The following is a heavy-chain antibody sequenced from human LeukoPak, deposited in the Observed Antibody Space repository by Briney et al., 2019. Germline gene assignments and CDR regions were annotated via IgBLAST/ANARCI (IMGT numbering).Heavy chain of an antibody. Sequence: PGGSLRLSCAASGFTFSRYWMHWVRQAPGKGLDWVAVISYDGTNKCYADSVKGRFSITRDNSKNTLSLQMNSLRAEDTAVYYCAKGGYYASSGSYAFDICGQGAVLSASS. V-gene: IGHV3-30*18. CDR3: AKGGYYASSGSYAFDI. D-gene: IGHD3-22*01. J-gene: IGHJ3*02. CDR1: GFTFSRYW. CDR2: ISYDGTNK.